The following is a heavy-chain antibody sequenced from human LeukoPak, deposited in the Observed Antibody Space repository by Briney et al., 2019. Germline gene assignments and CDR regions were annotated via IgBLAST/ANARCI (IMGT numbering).Heavy chain of an antibody. V-gene: IGHV6-1*01. CDR2: TYYRSNWHN. J-gene: IGHJ4*02. Sequence: SQTLSLTCAISGDSVSRSSAAWNRIRQSPSRGLEWLGRTYYRSNWHNDYAVSVRSRITIDADTSKNHFSLELKSVTPEDTAVYYCARGSAAWLDFDYWGQGTLVTVSS. CDR3: ARGSAAWLDFDY. D-gene: IGHD3-10*01. CDR1: GDSVSRSSAA.